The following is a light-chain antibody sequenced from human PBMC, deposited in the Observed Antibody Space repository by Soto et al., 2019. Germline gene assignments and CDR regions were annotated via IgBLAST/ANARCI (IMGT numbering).Light chain of an antibody. V-gene: IGKV1-39*01. CDR1: RAISSY. CDR3: QQTYSFPRT. Sequence: DIQMTQSPSSLSASVGDRVTITCRASRAISSYLNWYQQEPGKAPKLLLYTASSLQSAVPSRFSGSGYGTDFTLTISNLQPEDFASYYCQQTYSFPRTFGQGTRVEIK. CDR2: TAS. J-gene: IGKJ1*01.